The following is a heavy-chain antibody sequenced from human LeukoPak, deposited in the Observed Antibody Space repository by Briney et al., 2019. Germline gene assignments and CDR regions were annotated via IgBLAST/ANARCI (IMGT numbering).Heavy chain of an antibody. Sequence: GGSLRPSCAASGFTFSSYSMNWVRQAPGKGLEWVSSISSSSSYIYYADSVKGRFTISRDNAKYSLYLQMNSLRAEDTAVYYCARDSASLWFGELSGWFAPWGQGTLVTVSS. CDR1: GFTFSSYS. V-gene: IGHV3-21*01. CDR3: ARDSASLWFGELSGWFAP. J-gene: IGHJ5*02. CDR2: ISSSSSYI. D-gene: IGHD3-10*01.